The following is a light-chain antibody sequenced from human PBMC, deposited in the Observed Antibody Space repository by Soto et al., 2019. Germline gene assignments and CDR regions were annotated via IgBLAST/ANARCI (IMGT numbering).Light chain of an antibody. J-gene: IGKJ1*01. CDR2: DAS. CDR3: QQRDNWPWT. CDR1: QSVRSN. Sequence: ETVLTQSPATLSLSPGERATLSCRASQSVRSNLAWYQHKPGQAPRLLIYDASNRATGIPGRFGGSGSGTDFTLTISNLEPEDFAVYYCQQRDNWPWTFGQGAKVESK. V-gene: IGKV3-11*01.